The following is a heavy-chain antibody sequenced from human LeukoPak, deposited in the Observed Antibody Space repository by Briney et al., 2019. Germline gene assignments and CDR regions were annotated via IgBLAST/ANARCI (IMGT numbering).Heavy chain of an antibody. D-gene: IGHD5-18*01. CDR2: ISSNGGST. CDR1: GFTFSSYA. V-gene: IGHV3-64*01. CDR3: ARGIDTAMVADY. J-gene: IGHJ4*02. Sequence: GGSLRLSCAASGFTFSSYAMHWVRQAPGKGLEYVSAISSNGGSTYYANSVKGRFTISRDNSKNTLYLQIGSLRAEDMAVYYCARGIDTAMVADYWGQGTLVTVSS.